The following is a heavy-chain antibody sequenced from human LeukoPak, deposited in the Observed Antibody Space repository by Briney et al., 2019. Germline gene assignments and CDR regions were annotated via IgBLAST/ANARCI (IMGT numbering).Heavy chain of an antibody. Sequence: ASVKVSCKATGYTFINYGISWVRQAPGQGLEWMGWINGYNGNTNYAQKFQGRVTMTTDTSMSTAYMEVSRLRSDDTAVYYCVRDRITIVRGVLNYFDPWGQGTLVTVSS. J-gene: IGHJ5*02. V-gene: IGHV1-18*01. CDR2: INGYNGNT. D-gene: IGHD3-10*01. CDR1: GYTFINYG. CDR3: VRDRITIVRGVLNYFDP.